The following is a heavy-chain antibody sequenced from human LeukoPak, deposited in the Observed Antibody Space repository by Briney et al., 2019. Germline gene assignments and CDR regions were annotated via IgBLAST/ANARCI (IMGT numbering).Heavy chain of an antibody. CDR2: ISGSGGTT. Sequence: GGSLRLSCTASGFTFSTYAMSWVRQAPGKGLEWVSGISGSGGTTYYADSVKGRFTISRDSSKNTLYLQMNSLRVDDTAVYYCTKDRAHSSSPAYFHHWGQGTLVPVSS. CDR1: GFTFSTYA. D-gene: IGHD6-13*01. J-gene: IGHJ1*01. V-gene: IGHV3-23*01. CDR3: TKDRAHSSSPAYFHH.